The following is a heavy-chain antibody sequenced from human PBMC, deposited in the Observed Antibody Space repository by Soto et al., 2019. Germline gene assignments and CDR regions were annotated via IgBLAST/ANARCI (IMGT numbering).Heavy chain of an antibody. J-gene: IGHJ5*02. CDR2: ISSSSSYI. Sequence: PGGSLRLSCAASGFTFSSYSMNWVRQAPGKGLEWVSSISSSSSYIYYADSVKGRFTISRDNAKNSLYLQMSSLRAEDTAVYYCARISDSANWFDPWGQGTLVTVSS. CDR1: GFTFSSYS. CDR3: ARISDSANWFDP. V-gene: IGHV3-21*01.